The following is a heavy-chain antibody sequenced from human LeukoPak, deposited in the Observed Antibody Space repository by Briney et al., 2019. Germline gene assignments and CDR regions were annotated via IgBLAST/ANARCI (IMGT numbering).Heavy chain of an antibody. V-gene: IGHV4-39*01. D-gene: IGHD6-13*01. Sequence: PSETLSLTCIVSGGSISTSSYYWGWIRQPPGKGLEWIGSIYDSGSTYYNPSLKSRVTLSVDTSKNQFSLKLSSVTAADTAVYYCARRLAATGYFDYWGQGTLVTVSS. CDR1: GGSISTSSYY. CDR2: IYDSGST. J-gene: IGHJ4*02. CDR3: ARRLAATGYFDY.